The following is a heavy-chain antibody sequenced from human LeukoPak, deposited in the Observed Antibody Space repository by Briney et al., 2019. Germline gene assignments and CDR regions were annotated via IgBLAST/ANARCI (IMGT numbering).Heavy chain of an antibody. CDR1: GFTFSSYS. Sequence: GGSLRLSCAASGFTFSSYSMDWVRQAPGKGLEWVSSISSSSSYIYYADSVKGRFTISRDNAKNSLYLQMNSLRAEDTAVYYCARDYYDSSGYYPFDYWGQGTLVTVSS. CDR3: ARDYYDSSGYYPFDY. V-gene: IGHV3-21*01. J-gene: IGHJ4*02. D-gene: IGHD3-22*01. CDR2: ISSSSSYI.